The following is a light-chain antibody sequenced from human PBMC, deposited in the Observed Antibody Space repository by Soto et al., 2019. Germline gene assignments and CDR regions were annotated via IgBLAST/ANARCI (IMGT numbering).Light chain of an antibody. CDR1: SSDVGTYNY. J-gene: IGLJ2*01. Sequence: QSALTQPASVSVSTGQSITIYCTGTSSDVGTYNYVSWYQQYPGKAPKLMIYDVRNRPSGVSNRFSGSKSGNTASLTISGLQAEGEADYYCSSYTSSKTVLFGGGTKLTVL. V-gene: IGLV2-14*03. CDR2: DVR. CDR3: SSYTSSKTVL.